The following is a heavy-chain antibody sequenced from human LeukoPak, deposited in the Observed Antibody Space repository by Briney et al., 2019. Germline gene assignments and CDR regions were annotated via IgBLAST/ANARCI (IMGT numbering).Heavy chain of an antibody. CDR1: GFTFSSSW. CDR3: TRGNQQLPRSTPDY. D-gene: IGHD2-2*01. CDR2: IKTDGSTT. V-gene: IGHV3-74*01. Sequence: GGSLRLSCAVSGFTFSSSWMHWVRQAPGKGLVWVSHIKTDGSTTAYADSVRGRFTISRAKAKNTLYLQMNSLRAEDTGVYYCTRGNQQLPRSTPDYWGQGTLVTVSS. J-gene: IGHJ4*02.